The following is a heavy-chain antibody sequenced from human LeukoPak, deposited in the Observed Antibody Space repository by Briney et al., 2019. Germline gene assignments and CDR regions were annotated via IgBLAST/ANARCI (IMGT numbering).Heavy chain of an antibody. CDR3: ARGGGLDV. D-gene: IGHD3-16*01. Sequence: GGSLRLSCAASGFTFSSYWMNWARQAPGKGLEWAASINHNGDVNYYVDSVKGRFTISRDNAKNSLYLQMSNLRAEDTAVYFCARGGGLDVWGQGATVTVSS. CDR1: GFTFSSYW. V-gene: IGHV3-7*03. J-gene: IGHJ6*02. CDR2: INHNGDVN.